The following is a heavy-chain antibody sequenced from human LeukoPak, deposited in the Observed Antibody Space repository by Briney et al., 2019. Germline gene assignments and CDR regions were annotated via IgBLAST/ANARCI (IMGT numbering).Heavy chain of an antibody. CDR1: GFTFSTYS. D-gene: IGHD1-26*01. CDR2: ISSSSEYI. CDR3: ARAYSERYGLGYYYMDV. Sequence: GGSLRLSCAASGFTFSTYSMNWVRQAPGKGLEWVSFISSSSEYIYYADSVKGRFTISRDNAKKSVYLQMNSLKAEDTAVYYCARAYSERYGLGYYYMDVWGKGTTVTISS. J-gene: IGHJ6*03. V-gene: IGHV3-21*01.